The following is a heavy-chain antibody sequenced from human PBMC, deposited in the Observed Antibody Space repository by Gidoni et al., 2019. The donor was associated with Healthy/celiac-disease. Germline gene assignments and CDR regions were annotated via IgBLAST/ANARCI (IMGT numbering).Heavy chain of an antibody. V-gene: IGHV3-23*01. CDR1: GFPFSSFA. Sequence: EVQLLESGGGLVQPGGSLIPSCAASGFPFSSFALSWVRQAPGKGLEWVSSISGSGGSTYYADSVKGRFTISRDNSKNTLYLQMNSLRAEDTAVYYCAKQSPYYYDSSGYYYVDYFDYWGQGTLVTVSS. CDR2: ISGSGGST. D-gene: IGHD3-22*01. CDR3: AKQSPYYYDSSGYYYVDYFDY. J-gene: IGHJ4*02.